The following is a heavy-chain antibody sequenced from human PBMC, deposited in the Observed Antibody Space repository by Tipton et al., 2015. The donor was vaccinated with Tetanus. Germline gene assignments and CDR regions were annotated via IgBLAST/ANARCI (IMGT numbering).Heavy chain of an antibody. CDR3: AFRTNWRFSRGFDC. Sequence: SLRLSCAASGVTVSGNYMSWVRQAPGKGLEWVSVIYTGGSADYTDSVKGRFTISRDNSNNSLSLQMNSLRFDDTAVYYCAFRTNWRFSRGFDCWGQGILVTVSS. J-gene: IGHJ4*02. V-gene: IGHV3-53*01. D-gene: IGHD1-20*01. CDR1: GVTVSGNY. CDR2: IYTGGSA.